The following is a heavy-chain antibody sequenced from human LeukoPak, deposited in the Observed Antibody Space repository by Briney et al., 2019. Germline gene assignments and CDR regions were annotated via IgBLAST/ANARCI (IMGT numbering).Heavy chain of an antibody. CDR3: ARDRRIAAAGYFDY. V-gene: IGHV1-18*01. J-gene: IGHJ4*02. D-gene: IGHD6-13*01. Sequence: ASVKVSCKASGYTFTSYGISWVRQAPGQGLEWMGWISAYNGNTNYAQKLQGRVTMTTDTSTSTAYMEQRSLRSDDTAVYYCARDRRIAAAGYFDYWGQGTLVTVSS. CDR1: GYTFTSYG. CDR2: ISAYNGNT.